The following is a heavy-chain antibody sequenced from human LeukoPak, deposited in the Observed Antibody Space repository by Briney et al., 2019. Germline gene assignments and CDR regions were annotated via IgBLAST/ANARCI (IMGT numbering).Heavy chain of an antibody. D-gene: IGHD3-10*01. CDR2: IYGGGST. Sequence: GGSLRLSCAASGFTFSSYAIAWVRQAPGKGLEWVSVIYGGGSTFYADSVKGRSTISRDNSQNTMYLQMNGLRAEDTAVYYCARDIISGVWFGNNLIWGQGTLVTVSS. J-gene: IGHJ4*02. V-gene: IGHV3-53*01. CDR3: ARDIISGVWFGNNLI. CDR1: GFTFSSYA.